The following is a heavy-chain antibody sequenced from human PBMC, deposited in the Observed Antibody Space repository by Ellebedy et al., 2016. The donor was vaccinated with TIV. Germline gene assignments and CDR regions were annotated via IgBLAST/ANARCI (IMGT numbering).Heavy chain of an antibody. CDR3: ARVGEVTRPYYYYTMDV. CDR2: ISGTSSHI. Sequence: GGSLRLSXVASGFTFSDFYMAWIRQAPGRGLELVSYISGTSSHIGYADSVRGRFTVSRDNAKNSLYLQMNSLRAEDTAVYYCARVGEVTRPYYYYTMDVWGQGTTVTVSS. D-gene: IGHD4-17*01. V-gene: IGHV3-11*06. J-gene: IGHJ6*02. CDR1: GFTFSDFY.